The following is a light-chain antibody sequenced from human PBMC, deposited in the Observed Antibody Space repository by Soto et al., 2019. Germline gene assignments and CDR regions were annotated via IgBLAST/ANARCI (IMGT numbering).Light chain of an antibody. CDR1: NSNIGAGYD. CDR2: GNS. V-gene: IGLV1-40*01. CDR3: QSYDSSLSGYV. J-gene: IGLJ1*01. Sequence: QSVLTQPPSVSGAPGQRVTISCTGSNSNIGAGYDVHWYQQLPGTAPKLLIYGNSNRPSGVPDRFSDSKSATSASLAITGLQAEDEADYYCQSYDSSLSGYVFGTGTKFTVL.